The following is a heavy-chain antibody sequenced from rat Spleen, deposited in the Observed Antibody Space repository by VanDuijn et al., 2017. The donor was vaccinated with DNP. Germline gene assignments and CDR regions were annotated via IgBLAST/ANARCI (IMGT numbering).Heavy chain of an antibody. CDR1: GFTFSDYA. Sequence: EVQLVESGGGLVQPGRSLKLSCAASGFTFSDYAMAWVRQAPKKGLEWVATIIYDGSSTYYRDSVKGRFTMSRNNAKSTLYLQMDSLRSEDTATYYCARHRTIMPYYYAMDAWGQGASVTVSS. V-gene: IGHV5-17*01. CDR2: IIYDGSST. J-gene: IGHJ4*01. CDR3: ARHRTIMPYYYAMDA. D-gene: IGHD1-12*01.